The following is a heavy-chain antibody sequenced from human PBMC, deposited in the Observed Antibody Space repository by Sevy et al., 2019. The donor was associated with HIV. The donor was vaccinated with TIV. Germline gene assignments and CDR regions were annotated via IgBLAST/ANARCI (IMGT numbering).Heavy chain of an antibody. J-gene: IGHJ4*02. CDR2: IGSSSSFT. CDR3: ARGAVAGNTYYFDY. Sequence: GGSLRLSCAASGFSFRDYYMSWIRQAPGKGLEWVSYIGSSSSFTKYAGSLKGRFTISRDNVKTSLFLHLNSLTVEDTGVYYCARGAVAGNTYYFDYWGPGTPVTVSS. D-gene: IGHD6-19*01. V-gene: IGHV3-11*06. CDR1: GFSFRDYY.